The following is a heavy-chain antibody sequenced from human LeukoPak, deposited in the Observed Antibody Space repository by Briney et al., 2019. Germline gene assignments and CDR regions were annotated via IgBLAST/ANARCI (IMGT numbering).Heavy chain of an antibody. CDR1: VYTFTGYY. D-gene: IGHD2-15*01. Sequence: SVKVSCKAPVYTFTGYYMHGVGQARGQGLEGMGRINTDSGSTNYAQKFQGSVTIARDTSMSTPYMELSSLRSDDTDVYYCARDKSDIRTLDIDYWGPGTLVTVSS. CDR2: INTDSGST. V-gene: IGHV1-2*05. J-gene: IGHJ4*02. CDR3: ARDKSDIRTLDIDY.